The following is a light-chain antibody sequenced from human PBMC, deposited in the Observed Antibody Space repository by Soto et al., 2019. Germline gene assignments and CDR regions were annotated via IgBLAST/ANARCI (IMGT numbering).Light chain of an antibody. Sequence: EIVMTQSPATLSVSPGERATLSCRASQGVSTNLAWYQQRPGQPPRLLIYSASTRATGIPARFSGSGSGTEFTLTISSLESEDFALYFCLQRASWPHTFGPGTKVEIK. V-gene: IGKV3-15*01. CDR3: LQRASWPHT. J-gene: IGKJ3*01. CDR1: QGVSTN. CDR2: SAS.